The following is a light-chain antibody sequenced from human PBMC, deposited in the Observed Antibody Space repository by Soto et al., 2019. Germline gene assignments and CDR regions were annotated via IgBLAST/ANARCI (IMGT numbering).Light chain of an antibody. CDR1: SGDIGAYNY. Sequence: QSALTQPRSVSGSPGQSVTFSCTGTSGDIGAYNYVSWYQFHPGKAPKMIIYDVNKRPSGVPYRFSGSKSGNTASLTISWLQADDEADYYCCSYAHTSRVFGGETKLTVL. V-gene: IGLV2-11*01. J-gene: IGLJ3*02. CDR2: DVN. CDR3: CSYAHTSRV.